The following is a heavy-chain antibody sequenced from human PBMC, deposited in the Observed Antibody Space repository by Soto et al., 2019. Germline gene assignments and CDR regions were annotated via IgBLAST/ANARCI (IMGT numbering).Heavy chain of an antibody. CDR1: GGTFSSYT. CDR3: ARTVAYALGLFDP. V-gene: IGHV1-69*02. J-gene: IGHJ5*02. CDR2: IIPILGIA. Sequence: ASVKVSWKDSGGTFSSYTISWGRQAPGQGLEWMGRIIPILGIANYAQKFQGRVTITADKSTSTAYMELSSLRSEDTAVYYCARTVAYALGLFDPWGQGSLVIGSS. D-gene: IGHD2-15*01.